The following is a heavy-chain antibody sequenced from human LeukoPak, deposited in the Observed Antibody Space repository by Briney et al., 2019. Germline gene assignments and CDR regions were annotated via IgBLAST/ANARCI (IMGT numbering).Heavy chain of an antibody. V-gene: IGHV3-30*02. CDR3: ARERDRRGYFDY. CDR2: IRYDGNEI. CDR1: GFTFSSNA. J-gene: IGHJ4*02. D-gene: IGHD1-26*01. Sequence: GGSLRLSCTASGFTFSSNAMHWVRPAPGKGLEWVTFIRYDGNEIYYADSVKGRFTVSRDNSKNTLYLQMNTLRVDDTGVYYCARERDRRGYFDYWGQGTLVTVSS.